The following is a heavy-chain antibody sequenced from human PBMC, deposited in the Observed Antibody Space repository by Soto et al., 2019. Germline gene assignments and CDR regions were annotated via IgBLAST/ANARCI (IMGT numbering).Heavy chain of an antibody. CDR1: GASISGFY. CDR3: VRDGTKTLRDWFDP. D-gene: IGHD1-1*01. Sequence: SETLSLTCTVSGASISGFYWSWIRKSAGKGLEWIGRIYAIGTTDYNPSLKSRVMMSVDTSKKQFPLKLRSVTAADTAVYYCVRDGTKTLRDWFDPWGQGISVTVSS. J-gene: IGHJ5*02. CDR2: IYAIGTT. V-gene: IGHV4-4*07.